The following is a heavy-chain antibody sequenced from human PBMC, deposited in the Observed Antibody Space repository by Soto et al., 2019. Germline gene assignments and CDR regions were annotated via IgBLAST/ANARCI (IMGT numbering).Heavy chain of an antibody. D-gene: IGHD5-12*01. CDR2: IKRKSDGETI. CDR3: TTISGYDTSWEH. Sequence: EVQLVESGGGLVKPGESLRVSCAASGFTFSTAWMTWVRQTPGKGLEWVGRIKRKSDGETIDYAAPVTGRFTISRDDSKNTLYLQMNRLKTEDTAVYYCTTISGYDTSWEHWGQGTLVTVSS. V-gene: IGHV3-15*01. J-gene: IGHJ4*02. CDR1: GFTFSTAW.